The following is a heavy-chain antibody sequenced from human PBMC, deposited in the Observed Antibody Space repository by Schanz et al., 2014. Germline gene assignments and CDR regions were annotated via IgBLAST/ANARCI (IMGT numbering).Heavy chain of an antibody. CDR2: ISPYNGNT. D-gene: IGHD2-21*01. CDR3: ARDRLECGAECYSVEVFEI. Sequence: QVQLVQSGAEVKKPGASVRVSCKVSGYAFTTYGISWVRQAPGQGPEFMGWISPYNGNTNYAQKLQGRVTMTADTSTSTAYMDLRSLRSEDTAVYYCARDRLECGAECYSVEVFEIWGQGTLVIVSS. V-gene: IGHV1-18*01. CDR1: GYAFTTYG. J-gene: IGHJ4*02.